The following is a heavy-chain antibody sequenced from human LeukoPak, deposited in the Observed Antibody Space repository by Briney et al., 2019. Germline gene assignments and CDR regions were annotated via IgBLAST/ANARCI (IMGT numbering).Heavy chain of an antibody. CDR2: IYYSGST. V-gene: IGHV4-59*08. CDR3: ARHFFPGATRAFDI. J-gene: IGHJ3*02. Sequence: SETLSLTCTVSGGSISSYYWSWIRQPPGKGPEWIGYIYYSGSTNYNPSLKSRVTISVDTSKNQFSLKLSSVTAADTAVYYCARHFFPGATRAFDIWGQGTMVTVSS. D-gene: IGHD1-26*01. CDR1: GGSISSYY.